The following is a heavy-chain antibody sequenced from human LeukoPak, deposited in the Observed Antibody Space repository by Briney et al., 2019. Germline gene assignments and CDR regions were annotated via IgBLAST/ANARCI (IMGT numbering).Heavy chain of an antibody. Sequence: GGSLRLSCAASGFTFSGYAMSWVRQAPGKGLEWVSAISGSGGSTYYADSVKGRFTISRDNAKNSLYLQMNSLRAEDTAVYYCARDLNVNDYWGQGTLVTVSS. CDR2: ISGSGGST. CDR3: ARDLNVNDY. CDR1: GFTFSGYA. J-gene: IGHJ4*02. V-gene: IGHV3-23*01.